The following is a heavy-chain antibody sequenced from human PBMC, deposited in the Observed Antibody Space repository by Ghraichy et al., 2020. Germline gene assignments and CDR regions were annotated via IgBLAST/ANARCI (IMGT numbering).Heavy chain of an antibody. D-gene: IGHD5-12*01. Sequence: GGSLRLSCAASGFTVSSNYMSWVRQAPGKGLEWVSVIYSGGSTYYADSVKGRFTISRDNSKNTLYLQMNSLRAEDTAVYYCAREQNSGYRSDAFDIWGQGTMVTVSS. V-gene: IGHV3-66*01. CDR1: GFTVSSNY. CDR3: AREQNSGYRSDAFDI. CDR2: IYSGGST. J-gene: IGHJ3*02.